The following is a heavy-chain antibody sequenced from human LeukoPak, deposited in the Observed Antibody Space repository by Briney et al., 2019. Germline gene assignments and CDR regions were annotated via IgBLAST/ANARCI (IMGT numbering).Heavy chain of an antibody. J-gene: IGHJ6*04. CDR3: ARDDGDV. V-gene: IGHV3-7*01. CDR2: INEDGSGK. CDR1: GFTFSNYW. Sequence: GGSLRLSCVSSGFTFSNYWMEWVRQAPGKGLEWVASINEDGSGKFSVGSVKDRITISRDNTRNSLDLQINSLTVEDTAIYYCARDDGDVWGTGTTVTVSS.